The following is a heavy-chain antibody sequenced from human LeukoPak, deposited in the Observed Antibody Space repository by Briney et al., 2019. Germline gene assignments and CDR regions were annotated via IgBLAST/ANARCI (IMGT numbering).Heavy chain of an antibody. CDR3: ATAVSGTLSAAFDI. CDR2: IYYSGNT. D-gene: IGHD6-19*01. V-gene: IGHV4-59*08. CDR1: GGSISSYY. Sequence: PSETLSLTYNVSGGSISSYYWSWIRQPPGKGLEWIGYIYYSGNTNYKPSLKSRVTISVDTSKNQFSLKLSSVTAADTAVYYCATAVSGTLSAAFDIWGQGTMVTVSS. J-gene: IGHJ3*02.